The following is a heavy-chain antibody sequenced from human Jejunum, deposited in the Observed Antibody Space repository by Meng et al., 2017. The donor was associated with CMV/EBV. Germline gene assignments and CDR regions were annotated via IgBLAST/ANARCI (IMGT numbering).Heavy chain of an antibody. CDR3: AHQAVAGTRGWFDP. D-gene: IGHD6-19*01. J-gene: IGHJ5*02. Sequence: QAPAVHSGAEVNTRVASGKLSCNAYRYTFTGYYRHWVRQAPGQGLEWMGRINPNSGGTNYAQKFQGRVTMTRDTSISTAYMELSRLRSDDTAVYYCAHQAVAGTRGWFDPWGQGTLVTVSS. V-gene: IGHV1-2*06. CDR2: INPNSGGT. CDR1: RYTFTGYY.